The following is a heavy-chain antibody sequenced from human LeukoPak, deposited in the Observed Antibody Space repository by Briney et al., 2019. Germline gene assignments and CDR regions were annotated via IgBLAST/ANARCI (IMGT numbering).Heavy chain of an antibody. CDR2: INPYNGDT. J-gene: IGHJ3*02. D-gene: IGHD3-9*01. CDR1: GYLFTSYG. CDR3: ARVWPTFYEISTGDYGSYDI. Sequence: GASVKVSCKASGYLFTSYGISWVRQAPGQGLEWMGWINPYNGDTNDAQILQGRLTMTADTSTDTAYLELRTLRPDDTAVYYCARVWPTFYEISTGDYGSYDIWGQGTVVTVSS. V-gene: IGHV1-18*01.